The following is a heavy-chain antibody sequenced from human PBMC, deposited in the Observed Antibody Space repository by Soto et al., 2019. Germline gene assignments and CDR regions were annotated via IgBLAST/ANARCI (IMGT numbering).Heavy chain of an antibody. J-gene: IGHJ4*02. CDR3: AKDRSGGLGATNFDY. Sequence: GGSLRLSCAASGFTFSSYAMSWVRQAPGKGLEWVSAISGSGGSTYYADSVKGRFTISRDNSKNTLYLQMNSLRAEDTAVYYCAKDRSGGLGATNFDYWGQGTLVTVSS. CDR1: GFTFSSYA. CDR2: ISGSGGST. D-gene: IGHD1-26*01. V-gene: IGHV3-23*01.